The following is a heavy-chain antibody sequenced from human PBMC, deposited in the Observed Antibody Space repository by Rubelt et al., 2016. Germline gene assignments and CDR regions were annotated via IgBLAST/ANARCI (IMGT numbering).Heavy chain of an antibody. CDR2: ISSSSSTI. J-gene: IGHJ4*02. V-gene: IGHV3-48*01. D-gene: IGHD6-6*01. CDR3: ARFSSSQDDY. Sequence: GEEWVSYISSSSSTIYYADSVKGRFTISRDNAKNSLCLQMNSLRAEDTAVYYCARFSSSQDDYWGQGTLVTVSS.